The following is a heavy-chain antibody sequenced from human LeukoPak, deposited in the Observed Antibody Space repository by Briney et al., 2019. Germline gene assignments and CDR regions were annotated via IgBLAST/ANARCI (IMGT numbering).Heavy chain of an antibody. V-gene: IGHV3-7*03. Sequence: GGSLRLSCAASVFAFSSYCISGVRRAPGKGREWGANIKQDVVEKYYVDSVKGVFTISRAKAKNSLYLHMNTLRDEDAATYYCATVNTLDFWGQGTLVTVSS. J-gene: IGHJ4*02. CDR1: VFAFSSYC. CDR3: ATVNTLDF. CDR2: IKQDVVEK.